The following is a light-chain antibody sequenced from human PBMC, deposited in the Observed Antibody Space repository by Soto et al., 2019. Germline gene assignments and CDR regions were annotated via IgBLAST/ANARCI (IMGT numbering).Light chain of an antibody. CDR1: QSISSS. CDR3: QQSYSTPSIT. J-gene: IGKJ5*01. CDR2: AAS. Sequence: DIQMTQSPSSLSASVGDRVTITCRASQSISSSLNWYQQKPGKAPKLLIYAASSLQSGFPSRFSGSGSGTDFTLTISSLQPEDFATYYCQQSYSTPSITFGQGTRLEIK. V-gene: IGKV1-39*01.